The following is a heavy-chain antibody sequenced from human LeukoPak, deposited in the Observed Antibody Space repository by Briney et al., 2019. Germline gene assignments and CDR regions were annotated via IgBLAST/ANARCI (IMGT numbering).Heavy chain of an antibody. CDR1: GFTFSSYS. V-gene: IGHV3-48*01. CDR3: ASPPGIAVAGTISGMDV. D-gene: IGHD6-19*01. J-gene: IGHJ6*03. Sequence: PGGSLRLSCAASGFTFSSYSMNWVRQAPGQGREGGSYISSSSTIYYADSVKGRFTISRDNAKNSLYLQMNSLRAEDTAVYYCASPPGIAVAGTISGMDVWGKGTTVTVSS. CDR2: ISSSSTI.